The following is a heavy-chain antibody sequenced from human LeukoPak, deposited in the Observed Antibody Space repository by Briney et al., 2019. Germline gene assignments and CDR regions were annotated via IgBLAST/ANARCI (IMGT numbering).Heavy chain of an antibody. Sequence: ASVKVSCKASGYTFTSYYMHWVRQAPGQGLEWMGIINPSGGSTSYAQKFQGRVTMTEDTSTDTAYMELSSLRSEDTAVYYCASSGSLDYWGQGTLVTVSS. D-gene: IGHD1-26*01. J-gene: IGHJ4*02. CDR3: ASSGSLDY. CDR2: INPSGGST. V-gene: IGHV1-46*01. CDR1: GYTFTSYY.